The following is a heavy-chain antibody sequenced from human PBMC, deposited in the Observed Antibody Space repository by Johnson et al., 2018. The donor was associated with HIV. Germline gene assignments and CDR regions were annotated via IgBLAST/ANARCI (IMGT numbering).Heavy chain of an antibody. J-gene: IGHJ3*02. Sequence: VQLVESGGGLVQPGGSLRLSCAASGFTFSRYWMSWVRQAPGKGLECVANIKQDGSEKYYVDSVKGRFTISRDNSKNTLYLQMNSLRAEDTAVYYCARGGVIHDAFDIWGQGTMVTLSS. CDR3: ARGGVIHDAFDI. CDR2: IKQDGSEK. CDR1: GFTFSRYW. V-gene: IGHV3-7*02. D-gene: IGHD3-3*01.